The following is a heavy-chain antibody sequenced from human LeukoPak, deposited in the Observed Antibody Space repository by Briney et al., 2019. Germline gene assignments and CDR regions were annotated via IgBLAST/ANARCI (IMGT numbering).Heavy chain of an antibody. CDR2: IYSGGTT. CDR1: GFTVNNNY. J-gene: IGHJ6*03. V-gene: IGHV3-53*01. CDR3: ARVEGDYYYYYMDV. Sequence: GGSLRLSCAASGFTVNNNYMIWVRQAPGKGLEWVSLIYSGGTTYYADSVKGRFTISRDNSKNTLYLQMNSLRAEDTAVYYCARVEGDYYYYYMDVWGKGTTVTVSS. D-gene: IGHD3-3*01.